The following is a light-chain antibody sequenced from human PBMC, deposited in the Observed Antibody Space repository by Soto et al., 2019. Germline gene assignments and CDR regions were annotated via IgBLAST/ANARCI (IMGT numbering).Light chain of an antibody. CDR1: QSVSSY. Sequence: EIVLTQSPATLSLSPGERATLSCRASQSVSSYLAWYQQKPGQAPRLLIYDASNRATGIPARFSGSGSGTAFTLTITSLEPEVFAVYYCQQRSNWPLFGGGTKVEIK. V-gene: IGKV3-11*01. CDR3: QQRSNWPL. J-gene: IGKJ4*01. CDR2: DAS.